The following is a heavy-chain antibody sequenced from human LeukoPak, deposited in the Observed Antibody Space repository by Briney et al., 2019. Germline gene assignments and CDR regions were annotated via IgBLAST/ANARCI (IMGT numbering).Heavy chain of an antibody. CDR3: AKDPSDLGGSGSNNYFDC. CDR1: GFTFSSYD. D-gene: IGHD3-10*01. J-gene: IGHJ4*02. CDR2: ITYSSGYT. V-gene: IGHV3-23*01. Sequence: GSLRLSCAASGFTFSSYDMSWVREAPGKGLEWVSGITYSSGYTYYADSVKGRFTISRDNSRNTLYLQMNSLRAEDTAVYYCAKDPSDLGGSGSNNYFDCWGQGTLVTVSS.